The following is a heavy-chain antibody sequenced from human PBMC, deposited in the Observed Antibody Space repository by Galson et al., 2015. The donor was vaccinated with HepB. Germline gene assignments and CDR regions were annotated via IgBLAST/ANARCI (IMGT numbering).Heavy chain of an antibody. CDR1: GFAFSNYA. CDR2: ISDDGTIK. J-gene: IGHJ5*02. CDR3: ARERIAATGTGWFDP. V-gene: IGHV3-30-3*01. D-gene: IGHD6-13*01. Sequence: SLRLSCAASGFAFSNYAVHWVRQAPGKGLEWVAVISDDGTIKYYADSLKGRFTISRDNSKNTLYLQMNSLRAEDTAVYYCARERIAATGTGWFDPWGQGTLVTVSS.